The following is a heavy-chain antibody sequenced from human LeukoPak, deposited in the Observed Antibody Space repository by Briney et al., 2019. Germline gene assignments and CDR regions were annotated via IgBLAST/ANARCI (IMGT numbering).Heavy chain of an antibody. Sequence: SETLSLTCTVSGGSISGSSYYWGWIRQPPGKGLEWIGSMYYSGSSYYNPSLKSRVTISVDTSKNQFSLKLSSVTAADTAVYYCARHYCSGGSCYDYFDYWGQGTLATVSS. J-gene: IGHJ4*02. CDR2: MYYSGSS. D-gene: IGHD2-15*01. CDR3: ARHYCSGGSCYDYFDY. CDR1: GGSISGSSYY. V-gene: IGHV4-39*01.